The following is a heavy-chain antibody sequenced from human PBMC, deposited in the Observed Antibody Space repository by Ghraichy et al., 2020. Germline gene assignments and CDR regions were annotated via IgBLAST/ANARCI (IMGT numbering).Heavy chain of an antibody. J-gene: IGHJ4*02. Sequence: GGSLRLSCAASGFTVSSNYMNWVRQAPGKGLEWVSVLYSGGNTYYADSVKGRFTISRDNSKNTLYLQMNSPRAEDTAVYYCVRAVSYGGFDYWGPGTLVTVSS. CDR2: LYSGGNT. CDR3: VRAVSYGGFDY. D-gene: IGHD3-16*01. CDR1: GFTVSSNY. V-gene: IGHV3-53*01.